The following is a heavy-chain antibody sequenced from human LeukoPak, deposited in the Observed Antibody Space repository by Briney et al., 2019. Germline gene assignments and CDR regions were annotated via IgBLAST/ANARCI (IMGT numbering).Heavy chain of an antibody. CDR1: GYTFTSNY. J-gene: IGHJ6*03. D-gene: IGHD3-10*01. Sequence: ASVKVSCKASGYTFTSNYMHWIRQAPGQGLELMGILNPSGGSTTYAQKFQGRVTMTRDMSTSTVYMELSGLRSDDTAVYYCARDKYYYGSGSYSGYYMDVWGKGTTVTVSS. V-gene: IGHV1-46*01. CDR3: ARDKYYYGSGSYSGYYMDV. CDR2: LNPSGGST.